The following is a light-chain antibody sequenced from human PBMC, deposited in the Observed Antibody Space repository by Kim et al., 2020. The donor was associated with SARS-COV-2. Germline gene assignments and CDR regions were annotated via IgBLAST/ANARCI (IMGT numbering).Light chain of an antibody. CDR1: ELGDKY. V-gene: IGLV3-1*01. Sequence: SYELTQPPSVSVSPGQTASITCSGDELGDKYASWYQQRPDQSPVLVIYQDVERPSGIPERFSASNSGNTATLTISGTQAVDEADYYCQAWDSSTAVFGGGTQLTVL. CDR3: QAWDSSTAV. J-gene: IGLJ2*01. CDR2: QDV.